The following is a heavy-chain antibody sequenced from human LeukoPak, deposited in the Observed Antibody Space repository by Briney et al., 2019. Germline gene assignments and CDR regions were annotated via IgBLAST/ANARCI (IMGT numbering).Heavy chain of an antibody. Sequence: PSETLSLTCTVSGGSISSYYWSWIRQPAGKGLEWIGRIYTSGNTNYNPSLKSRVTMSVDTSKNQFSLRLRSVTAADTAMYYCARGYYYDSSGYLQGWYFDLWGRGTLVTVSS. D-gene: IGHD3-22*01. J-gene: IGHJ2*01. V-gene: IGHV4-4*07. CDR3: ARGYYYDSSGYLQGWYFDL. CDR2: IYTSGNT. CDR1: GGSISSYY.